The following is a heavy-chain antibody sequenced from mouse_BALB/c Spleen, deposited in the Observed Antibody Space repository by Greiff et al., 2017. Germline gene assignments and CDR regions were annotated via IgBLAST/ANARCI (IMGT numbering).Heavy chain of an antibody. CDR2: ISSGGSYT. CDR1: GFTFSSYG. D-gene: IGHD2-3*01. Sequence: EVQLVESGGDLVKPGGSLKLSCAASGFTFSSYGMPWVRQTPDKRLEWVAIISSGGSYTYYPESVKGRFTISRDNAKNTLYLQMSSLKSEDTAMYKCARHIYSGYYEHAMDYWGQGTSVTVSS. V-gene: IGHV5-6*01. CDR3: ARHIYSGYYEHAMDY. J-gene: IGHJ4*01.